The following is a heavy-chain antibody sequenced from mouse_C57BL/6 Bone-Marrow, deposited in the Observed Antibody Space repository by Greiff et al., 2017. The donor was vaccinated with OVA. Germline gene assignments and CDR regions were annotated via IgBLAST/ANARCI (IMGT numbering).Heavy chain of an antibody. D-gene: IGHD1-1*01. CDR2: IWRGGST. CDR3: AKNPDGSPYAMDD. CDR1: GFSLTSYG. Sequence: VMLVESGPGLVQPSQSLSITCTVSGFSLTSYGVHWVRQSPGKGLEWLGVIWRGGSTDYNAAFMSRLSITKDNSKSQVFFKMNSLQADDTAIYYCAKNPDGSPYAMDDWGQGTSVTVSS. V-gene: IGHV2-5*01. J-gene: IGHJ4*01.